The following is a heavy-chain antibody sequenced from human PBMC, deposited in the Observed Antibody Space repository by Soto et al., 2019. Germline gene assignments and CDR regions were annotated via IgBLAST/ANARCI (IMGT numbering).Heavy chain of an antibody. J-gene: IGHJ4*02. CDR2: INSDGSSA. CDR1: RFTFSNYW. Sequence: LXLSFAASRFTFSNYWMHWVRQAPVKGLVWVSRINSDGSSASYADSVKGRFTISRDNAKNTLYLQMNSLRAEDTAVYYCARDTLELLYYFDYWGQGTLVTVSS. CDR3: ARDTLELLYYFDY. D-gene: IGHD1-7*01. V-gene: IGHV3-74*01.